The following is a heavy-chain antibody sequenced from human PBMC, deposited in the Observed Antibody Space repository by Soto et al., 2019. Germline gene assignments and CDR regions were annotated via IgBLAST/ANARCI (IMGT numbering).Heavy chain of an antibody. CDR2: VSGSGTST. Sequence: GGSLRLSCAASGITISSYAMTWVRQAPGKGLEWVSGVSGSGTSTYYADSVKGRFTISRDNSKNTVYLQTNSLRANDTAVYFFAKAKNYDILTVIYGLDVWGQGTTVTVSS. CDR3: AKAKNYDILTVIYGLDV. CDR1: GITISSYA. V-gene: IGHV3-23*01. J-gene: IGHJ6*02. D-gene: IGHD3-9*01.